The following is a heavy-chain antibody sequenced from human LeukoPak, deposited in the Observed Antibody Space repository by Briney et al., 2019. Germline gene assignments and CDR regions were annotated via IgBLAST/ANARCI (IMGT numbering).Heavy chain of an antibody. D-gene: IGHD2-15*01. V-gene: IGHV4-59*01. J-gene: IGHJ4*02. Sequence: TSETLSLTCTVSGGSISSYYWSWIRQPPGKGLEWIGYIYYSGSTNYNPSLKSRVTISVDTSKNQFSLKLSSVTAADTAVYYCARTTRLVVVAATHRPYYFDYWGQGTLVTVSS. CDR1: GGSISSYY. CDR2: IYYSGST. CDR3: ARTTRLVVVAATHRPYYFDY.